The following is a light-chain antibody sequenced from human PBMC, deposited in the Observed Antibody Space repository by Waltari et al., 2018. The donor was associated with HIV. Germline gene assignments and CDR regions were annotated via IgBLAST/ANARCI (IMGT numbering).Light chain of an antibody. CDR2: MND. J-gene: IGLJ2*01. V-gene: IGLV1-47*01. CDR3: AVWDDSLGGAV. Sequence: QSVVTQPPSASGTPGQSVTLSSSGSGSNTGTYSVNWYQHFPGTAPKLSIYMNDQRPSGVPGRFSGSQSGTSASLAISGLQYDDEADYYCAVWDDSLGGAVFGGGTKLTVL. CDR1: GSNTGTYS.